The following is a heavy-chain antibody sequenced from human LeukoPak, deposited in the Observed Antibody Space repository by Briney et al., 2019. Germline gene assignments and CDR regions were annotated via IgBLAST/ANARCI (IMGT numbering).Heavy chain of an antibody. CDR2: IKQDGSEK. V-gene: IGHV3-7*05. Sequence: TGGSLRLSCAASGFTYSRYWMRWVREAPGKGLEWVANIKQDGSEKYYVDSVKGRFTISRDNAKNTLYLQMNSLRDEDTAVYYCANWTPGSNGHYYGYFDYWGQGALVTVSS. CDR1: GFTYSRYW. CDR3: ANWTPGSNGHYYGYFDY. J-gene: IGHJ4*02. D-gene: IGHD3-22*01.